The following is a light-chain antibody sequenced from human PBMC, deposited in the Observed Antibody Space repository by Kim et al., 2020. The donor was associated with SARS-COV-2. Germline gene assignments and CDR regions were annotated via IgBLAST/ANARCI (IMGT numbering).Light chain of an antibody. Sequence: SLSPGESATLSCRASQRVSSIAWYQQKPGQAPSLLIYGAFTRATGIPDRFSGSGSGTDFTLTISRLEPEDFAVYFCQQHGSSSITFGQGTRLEIK. CDR1: QRVSS. CDR2: GAF. CDR3: QQHGSSSIT. V-gene: IGKV3-20*01. J-gene: IGKJ5*01.